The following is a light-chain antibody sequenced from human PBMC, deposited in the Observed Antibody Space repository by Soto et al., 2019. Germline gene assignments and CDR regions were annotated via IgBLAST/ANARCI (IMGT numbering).Light chain of an antibody. CDR1: SSDVGSSNL. CDR3: CSYAGSSAYVL. J-gene: IGLJ3*02. V-gene: IGLV2-23*01. Sequence: QSALAQPASVSGSPGQSITISCTGTSSDVGSSNLVSWYQQYPGKAPKLIIYEATKRPSGVSNRFSGSKSGNAASLTITNLQADDEAEYHCCSYAGSSAYVLFGGGTQLTV. CDR2: EAT.